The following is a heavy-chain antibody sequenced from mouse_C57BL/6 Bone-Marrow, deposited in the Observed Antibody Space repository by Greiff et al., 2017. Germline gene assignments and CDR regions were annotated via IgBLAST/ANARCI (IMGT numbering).Heavy chain of an antibody. CDR2: IDPSDSYT. D-gene: IGHD1-1*01. Sequence: VQLQQPGAELVKPGASVKLSCKASGYTFTSYWMQWVKQRPGQGLEWIGEIDPSDSYTNYNQKFKGKATLTVDTSSSTAYMQLRSLTSEDSAVYYCAREDYGSTFDVWGTGTTVTVSS. V-gene: IGHV1-50*01. J-gene: IGHJ1*03. CDR3: AREDYGSTFDV. CDR1: GYTFTSYW.